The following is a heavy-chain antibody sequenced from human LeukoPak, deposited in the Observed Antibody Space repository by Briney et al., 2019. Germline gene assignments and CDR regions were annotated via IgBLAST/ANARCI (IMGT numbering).Heavy chain of an antibody. CDR3: ARDFSGYYPYYFDY. Sequence: ASVKVSCKASGYTFTSYGISWVGQAPGQGLEWMKWISAYNGNTNYAQKLQGRVTMTTDTSTSTAYMELRSLRSDDTAVYYCARDFSGYYPYYFDYWGQGTLVTVSS. CDR2: ISAYNGNT. D-gene: IGHD3-22*01. CDR1: GYTFTSYG. J-gene: IGHJ4*02. V-gene: IGHV1-18*01.